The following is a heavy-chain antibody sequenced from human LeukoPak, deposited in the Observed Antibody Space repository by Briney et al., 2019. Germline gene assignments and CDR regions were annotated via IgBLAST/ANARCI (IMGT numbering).Heavy chain of an antibody. D-gene: IGHD3-22*01. J-gene: IGHJ5*02. CDR3: AREVYYDSSGWFDP. V-gene: IGHV1-18*04. CDR1: GYTFINYD. CDR2: ISTYNGNT. Sequence: ASVKVSCKASGYTFINYDFSWVRQAPGQGLEWMGWISTYNGNTNYAQKFQGRVTMTRDTSTSTVYMELSSLRSEDTAVYYCAREVYYDSSGWFDPWGQGTLVTVSS.